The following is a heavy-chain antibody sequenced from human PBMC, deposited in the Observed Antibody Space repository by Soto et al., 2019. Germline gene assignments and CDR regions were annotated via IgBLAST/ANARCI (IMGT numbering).Heavy chain of an antibody. D-gene: IGHD6-19*01. V-gene: IGHV6-1*01. CDR2: TYYRSKWYN. J-gene: IGHJ4*02. CDR3: ARVGSGWYLDY. Sequence: SRTLSLTCAISGDSVSSNTATWKWVSQSPSRGLEWLGRTYYRSKWYNDNAESVKSRIIINPYTAKNQFSLQLNSVTPEDTAVYYYARVGSGWYLDYWGQGSLVTVSS. CDR1: GDSVSSNTAT.